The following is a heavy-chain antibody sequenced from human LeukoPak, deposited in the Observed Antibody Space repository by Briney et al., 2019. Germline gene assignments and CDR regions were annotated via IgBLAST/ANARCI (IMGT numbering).Heavy chain of an antibody. CDR3: ARGRPYSSGPWMDV. J-gene: IGHJ6*04. D-gene: IGHD6-19*01. CDR1: GGSFSGYY. Sequence: SETLSLTCAVYGGSFSGYYWSWIRQPPGKGLEWIGEINHSGSTNYNPSLKSRVTISVDTSKNQFSLKLSSVTAADTAVYYCARGRPYSSGPWMDVWGKGTTVTVSS. CDR2: INHSGST. V-gene: IGHV4-34*01.